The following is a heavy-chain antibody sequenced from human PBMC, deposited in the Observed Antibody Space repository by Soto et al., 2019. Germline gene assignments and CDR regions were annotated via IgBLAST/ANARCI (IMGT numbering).Heavy chain of an antibody. Sequence: GGSLRLSCAASGFTFSSYAMSWVRQAPGKGLEWVSAISGSGGSTYYADSVKGRFTISRDNAKNTLYLQMNSLRAEDTAVYYCARDPAQFGVVSNWFDPWGKGTLVAVSS. D-gene: IGHD3-3*01. CDR2: ISGSGGST. CDR1: GFTFSSYA. CDR3: ARDPAQFGVVSNWFDP. J-gene: IGHJ5*02. V-gene: IGHV3-23*01.